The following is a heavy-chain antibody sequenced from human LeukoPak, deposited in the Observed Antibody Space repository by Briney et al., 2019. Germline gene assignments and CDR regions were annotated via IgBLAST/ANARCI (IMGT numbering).Heavy chain of an antibody. CDR2: IYHSGST. CDR1: GYSISSGYY. CDR3: AREGRTTGIDP. J-gene: IGHJ5*02. V-gene: IGHV4-38-2*02. D-gene: IGHD1-7*01. Sequence: SETLSLTCTVSGYSISSGYYWGWIRQPPGKGLEWIGSIYHSGSTYYNPSLKSRVTISVDTSKNQFSLKLSSVTAADTAVYYCAREGRTTGIDPWGQGTLVTVSS.